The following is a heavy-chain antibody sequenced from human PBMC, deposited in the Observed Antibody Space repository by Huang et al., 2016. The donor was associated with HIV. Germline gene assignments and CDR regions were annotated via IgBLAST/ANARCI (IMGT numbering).Heavy chain of an antibody. CDR1: GGSFRRYY. V-gene: IGHV4-34*01. CDR2: ISQSGTT. J-gene: IGHJ6*02. Sequence: QGRLQQWGAGMLKPSETLSLTCAVYGGSFRRYYWTWVRQPPGRGLEWIGEISQSGTTKSNTALGSRVTISGDTSKNQFSLRLTSVTAADTATYFCARAPAGNDYSLYNYYGLDIWGQGTTVTVSS. D-gene: IGHD2-15*01. CDR3: ARAPAGNDYSLYNYYGLDI.